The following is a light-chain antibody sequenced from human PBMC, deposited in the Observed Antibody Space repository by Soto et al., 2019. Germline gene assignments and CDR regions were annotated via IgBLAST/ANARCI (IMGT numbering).Light chain of an antibody. CDR2: DAS. V-gene: IGKV1-5*01. CDR3: QQYNSYSG. Sequence: DIQMTQSPSTLSASVGDRVTITCRASQSISSWLAWYQQKPGKAPKLLIYDASSLESGVPSRFSSSGSGTEFTLTISSLQPDDFATYYCQQYNSYSGFGQGTKLEIK. CDR1: QSISSW. J-gene: IGKJ2*03.